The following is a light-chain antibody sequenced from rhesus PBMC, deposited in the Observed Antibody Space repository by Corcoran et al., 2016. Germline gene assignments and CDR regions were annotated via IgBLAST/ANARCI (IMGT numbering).Light chain of an antibody. CDR3: LQHNSYPLT. CDR2: AAS. Sequence: DIQMTQSPSSLSASVGDTVTITCRASQGISSYLNWFQQKPGKAPKLLIYAASSLERGVPSRFSGSGSGTDCTLPISSLQPEDFAAYYGLQHNSYPLTFGGGTKVEIK. J-gene: IGKJ4*01. CDR1: QGISSY. V-gene: IGKV1-28*03.